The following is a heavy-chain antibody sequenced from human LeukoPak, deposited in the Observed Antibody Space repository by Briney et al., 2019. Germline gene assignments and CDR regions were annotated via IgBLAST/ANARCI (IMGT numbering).Heavy chain of an antibody. J-gene: IGHJ3*02. CDR1: GFTFNRYW. CDR3: AKERGIYCSSTSCYFDAFDI. Sequence: PGGSLRLSCAASGFTFNRYWMSWVRQAPGKGPEWVANIKEDGREKYYVDPVKGRFNISRDNAKNSLYLQMNSLRAEDTAVYYCAKERGIYCSSTSCYFDAFDIWGQGTMVTVSS. V-gene: IGHV3-7*03. CDR2: IKEDGREK. D-gene: IGHD2-2*01.